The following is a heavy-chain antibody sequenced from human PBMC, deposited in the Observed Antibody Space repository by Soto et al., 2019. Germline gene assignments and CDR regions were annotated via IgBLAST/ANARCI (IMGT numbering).Heavy chain of an antibody. Sequence: EVQLVESGGGLVQPGGSLRLSCAASGFTFGNHWMHWVRQAPGKGLEWVSRVISDENTIDYADSVKGRFTVSRDNAKSTLYLQMNSLRAEDTAVYYCATAEVDHWGPGTLVTVSS. CDR1: GFTFGNHW. CDR3: ATAEVDH. CDR2: VISDENTI. V-gene: IGHV3-74*01. J-gene: IGHJ5*02.